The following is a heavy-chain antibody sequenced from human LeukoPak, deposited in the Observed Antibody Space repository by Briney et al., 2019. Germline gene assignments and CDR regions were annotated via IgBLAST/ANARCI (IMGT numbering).Heavy chain of an antibody. V-gene: IGHV1-18*01. J-gene: IGHJ4*02. CDR3: ARGPGSFGSYLPVLLVYDY. Sequence: ASVKVSCKASGYTFTSYGISWMRQAPGQGLEWMGWISAYNGNTNYAQKLQGRVTMTTDTSTSTAYMELRSLRSDDTAVYYCARGPGSFGSYLPVLLVYDYWGQGTLVTVSS. CDR1: GYTFTSYG. CDR2: ISAYNGNT. D-gene: IGHD1-26*01.